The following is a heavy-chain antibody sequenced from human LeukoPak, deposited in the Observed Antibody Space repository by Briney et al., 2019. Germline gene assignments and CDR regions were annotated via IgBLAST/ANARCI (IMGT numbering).Heavy chain of an antibody. Sequence: GGSLRLSCAASGFSFSDYVIHWVRQAPGKGLDWVAVISKDGGTKYYADSVKGRLTISRDNSKNMLYLQMNSLRPEDTAVYYCARGGDLKYCSGGSCYSVDYWGQETLVTVSS. J-gene: IGHJ4*02. CDR2: ISKDGGTK. CDR3: ARGGDLKYCSGGSCYSVDY. D-gene: IGHD2-15*01. V-gene: IGHV3-30-3*01. CDR1: GFSFSDYV.